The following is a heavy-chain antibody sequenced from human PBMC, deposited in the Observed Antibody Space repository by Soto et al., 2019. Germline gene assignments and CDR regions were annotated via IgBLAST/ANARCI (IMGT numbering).Heavy chain of an antibody. CDR3: ARDVFYHFRTRSPSHFSDF. D-gene: IGHD3-3*01. V-gene: IGHV1-3*01. J-gene: IGHJ4*02. CDR2: IHAGNGNT. Sequence: ASVKVSCKTFGFTFTNYVLFWVRQAPGQRLEWVGWIHAGNGNTESSEKFQGRVTLTTDTSASTAYMELSSLRSEDTALYYCARDVFYHFRTRSPSHFSDFWGPGSLVTVS. CDR1: GFTFTNYV.